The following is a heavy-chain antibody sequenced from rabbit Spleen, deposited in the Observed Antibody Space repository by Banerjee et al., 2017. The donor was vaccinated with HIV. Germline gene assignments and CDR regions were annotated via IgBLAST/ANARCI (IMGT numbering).Heavy chain of an antibody. CDR2: IHTSSGGT. V-gene: IGHV1S43*01. J-gene: IGHJ4*01. Sequence: QEHLKESGGGLVQPGGSLTLTCTASGFSLSSSHWMFWVRQAPGKGLEWIGCIHTSSGGTHYASWVNGRFTISRSTSLNTVDLKMTSLTAADTATYFCARTYADNGQYTYYFNLWGPGTLVTVS. D-gene: IGHD8-1*01. CDR1: GFSLSSSHW. CDR3: ARTYADNGQYTYYFNL.